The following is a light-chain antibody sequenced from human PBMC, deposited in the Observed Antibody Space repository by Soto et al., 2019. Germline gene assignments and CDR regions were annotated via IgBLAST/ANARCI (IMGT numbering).Light chain of an antibody. CDR2: GAS. V-gene: IGKV3-20*01. CDR3: QQYGSSPTWT. Sequence: ERVMTQSPATLSVSPGERATLSCRASQSVSSNLAWYQQKPGQAPRLLIYGASSRATGIPDRFSGSGSGTDFTLTISRLEREDFAVYYCQQYGSSPTWTFGQGTKV. J-gene: IGKJ1*01. CDR1: QSVSSN.